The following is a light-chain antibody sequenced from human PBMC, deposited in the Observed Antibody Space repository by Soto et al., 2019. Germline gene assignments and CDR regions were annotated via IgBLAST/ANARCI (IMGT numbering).Light chain of an antibody. Sequence: QSVLTQPPSASGTPGQTIAISCSGGSSKIGSHTVNWYQQLPGTAPRLLIYSNTQRPSGVPDRFSGSKSGTSASLAITGRQSEYEGDYSCAAWDDSLNGVVFGGGTKLTVL. CDR3: AAWDDSLNGVV. V-gene: IGLV1-44*01. CDR2: SNT. CDR1: SSKIGSHT. J-gene: IGLJ2*01.